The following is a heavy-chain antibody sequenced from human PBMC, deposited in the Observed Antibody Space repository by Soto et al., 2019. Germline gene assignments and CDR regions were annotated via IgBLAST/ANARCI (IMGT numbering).Heavy chain of an antibody. CDR2: IFHSGTT. J-gene: IGHJ5*02. D-gene: IGHD3-10*01. CDR1: VVSISSGGYS. Sequence: SETLSLTCEVSVVSISSGGYSWSWIRQSPGKGLEWMGYIFHSGTTDYNPSLKSRLTISVDRSKNQFSLRLRSVTAADTALYYCARAGGSGPLDDWFDPWGQGTLVT. CDR3: ARAGGSGPLDDWFDP. V-gene: IGHV4-30-2*06.